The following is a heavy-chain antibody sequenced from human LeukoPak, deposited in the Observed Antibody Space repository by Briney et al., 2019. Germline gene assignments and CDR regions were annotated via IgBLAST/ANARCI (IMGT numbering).Heavy chain of an antibody. J-gene: IGHJ5*02. D-gene: IGHD1-26*01. CDR2: ISGSGGST. CDR3: AREQSGSPAYGFDP. CDR1: GFTFSSYG. V-gene: IGHV3-23*01. Sequence: GGSLRLSCAASGFTFSSYGMSWVRQAPGKGLEWVSAISGSGGSTYYADSVKGRFTISRDNAKNTLYLQMNSLRAEDTAVYYCAREQSGSPAYGFDPWGQGTLVTVSS.